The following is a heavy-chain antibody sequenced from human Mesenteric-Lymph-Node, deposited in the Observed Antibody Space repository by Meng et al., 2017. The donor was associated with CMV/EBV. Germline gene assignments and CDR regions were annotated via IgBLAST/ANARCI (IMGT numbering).Heavy chain of an antibody. Sequence: YIFPSYGVTWVRQAPGQGLEWMGWISAYNGNINYAQNLQGRVTMTTDTSTSTAYMELKSLRSDDTAVYYCARAYILTASGPGWFDPWGQGTLVTVSS. J-gene: IGHJ5*02. CDR3: ARAYILTASGPGWFDP. V-gene: IGHV1-18*01. D-gene: IGHD3-9*01. CDR1: YIFPSYG. CDR2: ISAYNGNI.